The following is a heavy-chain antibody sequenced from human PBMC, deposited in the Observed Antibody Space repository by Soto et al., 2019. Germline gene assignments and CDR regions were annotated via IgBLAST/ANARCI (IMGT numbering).Heavy chain of an antibody. J-gene: IGHJ6*02. CDR3: VRAIGHYGMDV. D-gene: IGHD3-22*01. V-gene: IGHV3-30*03. Sequence: PWGSLPLSCASSVFTFRSYGMDWVRQAPGKGLEWVAVISYDGSNKYYADSVKGRFTISRDNSKNTLYLQMNSLRAEDTAVYYCVRAIGHYGMDVWGRGTTVTVSS. CDR1: VFTFRSYG. CDR2: ISYDGSNK.